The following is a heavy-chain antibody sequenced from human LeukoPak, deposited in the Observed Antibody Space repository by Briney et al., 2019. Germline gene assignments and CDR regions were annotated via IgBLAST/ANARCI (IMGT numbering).Heavy chain of an antibody. CDR3: ARASYFWSGRIFDY. CDR1: GGSFSGYY. D-gene: IGHD3-3*01. J-gene: IGHJ4*02. Sequence: PSQTLSLTCAVYGGSFSGYYWSWIRQPPGKGLEWIGYIYYSGSTNYNPSLKSRVTISVDTSKNQFSLKLSSVTAADTAVYYCARASYFWSGRIFDYWGQGTLVTVSS. CDR2: IYYSGST. V-gene: IGHV4-59*01.